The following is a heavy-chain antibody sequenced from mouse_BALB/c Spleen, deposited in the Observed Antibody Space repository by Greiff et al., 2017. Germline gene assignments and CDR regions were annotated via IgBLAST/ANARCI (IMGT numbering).Heavy chain of an antibody. CDR1: GFTFTDYY. V-gene: IGHV7-3*02. Sequence: EVQLVESGGGLVQPGGSLRLSCATSGFTFTDYYMSWVRQPPGKALEWLGFIRNKANGYTTEYSASVKGRFTISRDNSQSILYLQMNTLRAEDSATYYCAREGAGYYAMDYWGQGTSVTVSS. CDR2: IRNKANGYTT. J-gene: IGHJ4*01. CDR3: AREGAGYYAMDY.